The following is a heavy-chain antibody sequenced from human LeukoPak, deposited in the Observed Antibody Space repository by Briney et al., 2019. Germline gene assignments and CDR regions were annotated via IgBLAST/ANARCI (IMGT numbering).Heavy chain of an antibody. V-gene: IGHV3-33*08. CDR3: ARDNTMIVVAMPQYPFDI. CDR1: GFTFNYYA. D-gene: IGHD3-22*01. CDR2: IWYDGSNK. Sequence: PGGSPRLSCEASGFTFNYYAMHWVRQAPGKGLEWVAVIWYDGSNKYYADSVKGRFTISRDNSKNTLYLQMNSLRAEDTAVYYCARDNTMIVVAMPQYPFDIWGQGTMVTVSS. J-gene: IGHJ3*02.